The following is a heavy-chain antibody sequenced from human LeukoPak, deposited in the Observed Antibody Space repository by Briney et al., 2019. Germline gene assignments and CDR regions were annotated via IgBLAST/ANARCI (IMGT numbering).Heavy chain of an antibody. J-gene: IGHJ6*02. CDR1: GGSISSYY. Sequence: SETLSPTCTVSGGSISSYYWSWIRQPPGKGLEWIGYIYYSGSTNYNPSLKSRVTISVDTSKNQFSLKLSSVTAADTAVYYCARFRYSSSWHNSGYYGMDVWGQGTTVTVSS. V-gene: IGHV4-59*01. CDR3: ARFRYSSSWHNSGYYGMDV. CDR2: IYYSGST. D-gene: IGHD6-13*01.